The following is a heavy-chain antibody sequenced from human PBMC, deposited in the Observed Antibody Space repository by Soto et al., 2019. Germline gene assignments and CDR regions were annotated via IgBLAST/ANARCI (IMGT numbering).Heavy chain of an antibody. D-gene: IGHD3-3*01. V-gene: IGHV1-2*02. Sequence: QLHLVQSGAVVKKPGASVTVSCSASGYPVTAYYMHWVRQAPGRGLEWMGGINPATGAAKYTQTFPVRVTKTRDTSTSTVFMELSGLTSEDTAVFYCARGGGVGVAGSAAFDMWGQGTLVTVSS. J-gene: IGHJ3*02. CDR2: INPATGAA. CDR3: ARGGGVGVAGSAAFDM. CDR1: GYPVTAYY.